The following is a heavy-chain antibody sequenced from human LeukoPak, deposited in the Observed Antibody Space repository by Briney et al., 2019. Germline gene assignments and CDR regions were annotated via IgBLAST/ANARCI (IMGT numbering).Heavy chain of an antibody. CDR1: GLTFSSYA. J-gene: IGHJ6*02. CDR3: ARAANVWHYYYYGMDV. CDR2: ISYDGSNK. D-gene: IGHD2-21*01. Sequence: PGGSLRLSCAASGLTFSSYAMHWVRQAPGKGLEWVAVISYDGSNKYYADSVKGRFTISRDNSKNTLYLQMNSLRAEDTAVYYCARAANVWHYYYYGMDVWGQGTTVTVSS. V-gene: IGHV3-30-3*01.